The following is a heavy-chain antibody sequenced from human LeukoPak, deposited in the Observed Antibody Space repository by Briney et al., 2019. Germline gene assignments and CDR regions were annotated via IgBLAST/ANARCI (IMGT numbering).Heavy chain of an antibody. J-gene: IGHJ4*02. Sequence: PGGSLRLSCAASGFTFSNYDMHWVRQAPGKGLEWVTFIQFDGSNIYYADSVKGRFTISRDNAKNSLSLQMNSLRAEDTAMYYCARRYCVGGSCYTVIDYWGEGTLVTVSS. CDR3: ARRYCVGGSCYTVIDY. CDR1: GFTFSNYD. D-gene: IGHD2-15*01. V-gene: IGHV3-30*02. CDR2: IQFDGSNI.